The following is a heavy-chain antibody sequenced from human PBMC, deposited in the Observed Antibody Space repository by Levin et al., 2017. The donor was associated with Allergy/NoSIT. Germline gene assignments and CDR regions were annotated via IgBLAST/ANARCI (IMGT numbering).Heavy chain of an antibody. CDR3: TRRRHTHSIDY. D-gene: IGHD3-16*02. CDR2: IRNKANRYTT. Sequence: PGGSLRLSFAASGFTFSDHYMDWVRQAPGKGLEWVGRIRNKANRYTTEYAASLEGRFSVSRDDSKNSLYLQINSLRIEDTAIYYCTRRRHTHSIDYWGQGTLVTVSS. J-gene: IGHJ4*02. CDR1: GFTFSDHY. V-gene: IGHV3-72*01.